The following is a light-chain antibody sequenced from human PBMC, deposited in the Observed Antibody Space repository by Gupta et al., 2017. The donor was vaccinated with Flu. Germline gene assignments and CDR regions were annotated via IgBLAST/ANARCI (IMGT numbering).Light chain of an antibody. J-gene: IGLJ1*01. Sequence: QSVLTQPPSVSWAPVQRVTISCTGSSSNIGAGYDVQWYQQLPGTAPKLLIYGNSNRPSGVPDRFSGSKSGTSASLAITRLQAEDEADYYCQSYDSSLSGLYVFGTGTKVTVL. CDR3: QSYDSSLSGLYV. CDR1: SSNIGAGYD. CDR2: GNS. V-gene: IGLV1-40*01.